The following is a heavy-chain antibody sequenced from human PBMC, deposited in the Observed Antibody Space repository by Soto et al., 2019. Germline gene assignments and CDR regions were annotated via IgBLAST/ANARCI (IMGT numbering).Heavy chain of an antibody. D-gene: IGHD2-21*02. J-gene: IGHJ5*02. CDR1: GFTFSSYS. V-gene: IGHV3-48*01. CDR2: ISSSSSTI. Sequence: EVQLVESGGGLVQPGGSLRLSCAASGFTFSSYSMNWVRQAPGKGLEWVSYISSSSSTIYYADSVKGRFTISKDNATNSLYRQTASQRGEDTAVYYCARDSMTARNWFDPWGQGTLVTVSS. CDR3: ARDSMTARNWFDP.